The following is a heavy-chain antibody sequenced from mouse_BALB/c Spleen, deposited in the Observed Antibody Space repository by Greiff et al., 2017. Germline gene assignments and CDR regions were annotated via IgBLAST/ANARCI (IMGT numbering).Heavy chain of an antibody. Sequence: EVHLVESGGGLVKPGGSLKLSCAASGFTFSDYYMYWVRQTPEKRLEWVATISDGGSYTYYPDSVKGRFTISRDNAKNNLYLQMSSLKSEDTAMYYCARDHYYGSRAWFAYWGQGTLVTVSA. CDR2: ISDGGSYT. V-gene: IGHV5-4*02. J-gene: IGHJ3*01. CDR3: ARDHYYGSRAWFAY. CDR1: GFTFSDYY. D-gene: IGHD1-1*01.